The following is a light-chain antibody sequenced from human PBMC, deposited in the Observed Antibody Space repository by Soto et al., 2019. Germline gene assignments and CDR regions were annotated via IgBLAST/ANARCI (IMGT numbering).Light chain of an antibody. CDR3: QQSYSIPYT. CDR1: QTISRN. Sequence: DIQLTQSPSSLSESVGDRVTITGRASQTISRNLNWYQQKPGEAPRLLMYVVSTLQGGVPSRFSGSDSGTDYTLTISSVQPDDFATYYCQQSYSIPYTFGQGTKLEIK. J-gene: IGKJ2*01. V-gene: IGKV1-39*01. CDR2: VVS.